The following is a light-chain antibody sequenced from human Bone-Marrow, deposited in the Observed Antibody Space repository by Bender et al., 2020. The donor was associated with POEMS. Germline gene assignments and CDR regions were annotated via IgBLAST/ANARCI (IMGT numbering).Light chain of an antibody. CDR3: YSTDSSGYHRV. CDR2: DDS. J-gene: IGLJ3*02. Sequence: SYELTQPPSVSVSPGQTARITCSGDPLPNHYGCWYQQKPGQAPVLVIYDDSKRPSGIPERFFASSSGTVATLTISGAQVEDEADYYCYSTDSSGYHRVFGGGTKLTVL. CDR1: PLPNHY. V-gene: IGLV3-10*01.